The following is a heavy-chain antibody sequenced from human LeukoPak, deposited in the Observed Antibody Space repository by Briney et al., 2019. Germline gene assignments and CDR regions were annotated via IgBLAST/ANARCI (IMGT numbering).Heavy chain of an antibody. CDR1: GFTFSSFT. Sequence: PGGSLRLSCAASGFTFSSFTMNWVRQVPGKGLERVSLICANGGETYYADSVKGRFTISTDNSKNTLYLQMNSLRAEDTAVYYCAKASGSGYGKDYFDYWGQGTLVTVSS. D-gene: IGHD1-26*01. V-gene: IGHV3-23*01. CDR2: ICANGGET. CDR3: AKASGSGYGKDYFDY. J-gene: IGHJ4*02.